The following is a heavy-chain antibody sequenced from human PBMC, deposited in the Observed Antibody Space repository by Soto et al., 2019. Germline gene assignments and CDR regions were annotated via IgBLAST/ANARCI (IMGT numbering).Heavy chain of an antibody. V-gene: IGHV3-30-3*01. Sequence: GGSLRLSCAASGFTFSSYAMHWVRQAPGKGLEWVAVISCDGSSKYYADSVKGRFTISRDNAKNTLYLQMNSLRAEDTALYYCARDRLWFGELLYYYYGMDVWGQGTTVTVPS. J-gene: IGHJ6*02. D-gene: IGHD3-10*01. CDR2: ISCDGSSK. CDR1: GFTFSSYA. CDR3: ARDRLWFGELLYYYYGMDV.